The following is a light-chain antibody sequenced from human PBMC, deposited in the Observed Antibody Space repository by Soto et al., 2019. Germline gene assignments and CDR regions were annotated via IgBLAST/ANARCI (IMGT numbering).Light chain of an antibody. V-gene: IGKV3-20*01. J-gene: IGKJ3*01. CDR1: QSVSDSY. CDR3: QHYGTSAL. CDR2: AS. Sequence: EIVLTQSPGTLSLSPGERATLSCRASQSVSDSYLAWYQQKHGQAPRLLIYASSRATGIPDRFSGSGSGTAFTLTISRLEPEDFAVYYCQHYGTSALFGPGTKVYIK.